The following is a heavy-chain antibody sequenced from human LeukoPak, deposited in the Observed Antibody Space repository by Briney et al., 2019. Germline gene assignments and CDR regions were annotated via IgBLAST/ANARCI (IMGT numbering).Heavy chain of an antibody. CDR2: ISYDGSNK. CDR1: GFTFSSYG. Sequence: QPGGSLRLSCAASGFTFSSYGMHWVRQAPGKGLEWVAVISYDGSNKYYADSVKGRFTISRDNSKNTLYLQMNSLRAEDTAVYYCAKALRRERIPYSSSRYYYGMDVWGQGTTVTVSS. V-gene: IGHV3-30*18. CDR3: AKALRRERIPYSSSRYYYGMDV. D-gene: IGHD6-13*01. J-gene: IGHJ6*02.